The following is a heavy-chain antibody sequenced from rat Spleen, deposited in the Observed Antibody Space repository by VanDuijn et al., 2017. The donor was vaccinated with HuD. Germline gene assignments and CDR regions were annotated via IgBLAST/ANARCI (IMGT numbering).Heavy chain of an antibody. CDR2: LNSEGPT. J-gene: IGHJ4*01. D-gene: IGHD1-10*01. Sequence: VQLQESGPGLVKPSQSLSLPCSFTAYSLISSSRWNWIRKFPGNKLEWMGHLNSEGPTSYNPSLKSRISITRDTSKNQFFLHVNSVSTEDTATYYCARSRYNNYVMDAWGQGASVTVSA. CDR1: AYSLISSSR. V-gene: IGHV3-3*01. CDR3: ARSRYNNYVMDA.